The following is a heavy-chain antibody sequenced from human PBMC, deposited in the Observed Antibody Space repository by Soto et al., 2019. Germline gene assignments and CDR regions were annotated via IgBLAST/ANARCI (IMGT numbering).Heavy chain of an antibody. Sequence: GGSLRLSCAASGFTFSSFGMYWVRQAPGKGLVWVSRINSDGSSTSYADSVKGRFAISRDNAKNTLYLQMNSLRAEDTAVYYCARGDYYGSGVIGGYYYYGMDVWGQGTTVTVSS. D-gene: IGHD3-10*01. CDR3: ARGDYYGSGVIGGYYYYGMDV. V-gene: IGHV3-74*01. CDR1: GFTFSSFG. J-gene: IGHJ6*02. CDR2: INSDGSST.